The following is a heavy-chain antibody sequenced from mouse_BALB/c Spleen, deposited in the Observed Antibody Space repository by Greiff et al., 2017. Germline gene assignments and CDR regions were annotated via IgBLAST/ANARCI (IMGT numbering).Heavy chain of an antibody. Sequence: QVQLQQSGPELVRPGESVKISCKGSGYTFTDSAMHWVKQSHAKSLEWIGVISIYYDNTNYNQKFKGKATMTVDKSSSTAYMELARLTFDDSAIYYCARAYGINVPFDYWGQGTTLTVSS. V-gene: IGHV1-67*01. J-gene: IGHJ2*01. CDR3: ARAYGINVPFDY. CDR2: ISIYYDNT. CDR1: GYTFTDSA. D-gene: IGHD2-1*01.